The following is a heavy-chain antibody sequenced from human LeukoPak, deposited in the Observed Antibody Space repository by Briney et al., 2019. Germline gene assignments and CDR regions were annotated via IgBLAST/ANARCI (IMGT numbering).Heavy chain of an antibody. CDR3: AKDGLGYCSSTSCIRTHFDY. CDR1: GFTFSSYG. CDR2: IRYYGSNK. Sequence: GGSLRLSCAASGFTFSSYGMHWVRQAPGKGLEWVAFIRYYGSNKYYADSVKGRFTISRDNSKNTLYLQMNSLRAEDTAVYYCAKDGLGYCSSTSCIRTHFDYWGQGTLVTVSS. J-gene: IGHJ4*02. V-gene: IGHV3-30*02. D-gene: IGHD2-2*01.